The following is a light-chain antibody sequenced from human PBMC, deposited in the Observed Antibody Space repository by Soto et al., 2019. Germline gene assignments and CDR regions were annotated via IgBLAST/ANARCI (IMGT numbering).Light chain of an antibody. J-gene: IGLJ1*01. CDR2: DVS. V-gene: IGLV2-14*01. Sequence: QSALTQPASVSGSPGQSITISCTGTSSDVGGYNYVSWYQQHPGKAPKLMIYDVSNRPSGVSNRFSGSKSGNTASLTISGLQAEDEADSYCNSYTSSSPPFGTGTKLTVL. CDR1: SSDVGGYNY. CDR3: NSYTSSSPP.